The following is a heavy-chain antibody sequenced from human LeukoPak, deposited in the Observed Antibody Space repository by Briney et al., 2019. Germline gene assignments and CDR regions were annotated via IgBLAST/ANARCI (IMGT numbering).Heavy chain of an antibody. J-gene: IGHJ6*03. D-gene: IGHD5-12*01. Sequence: GGSLRLSCAASGFTVSSNYMSWVRQAPGKGLEWVSVIYSGGSTYYADSVKGRFTISRDNPKNTLYLQMNSLRAEDTAVYYCARASRVGVATSTYYYYYYMDVWGKGTTVTVSS. V-gene: IGHV3-53*05. CDR1: GFTVSSNY. CDR2: IYSGGST. CDR3: ARASRVGVATSTYYYYYYMDV.